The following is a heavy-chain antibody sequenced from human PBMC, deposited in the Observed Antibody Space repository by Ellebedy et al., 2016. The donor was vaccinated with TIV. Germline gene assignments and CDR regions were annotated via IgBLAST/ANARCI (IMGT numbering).Heavy chain of an antibody. CDR2: ITWDGGNT. V-gene: IGHV3-43*01. D-gene: IGHD3-22*01. CDR3: AKDDYDTTGYYYAY. Sequence: GGSLRLSCTASGFTFRDSTMHWVRQAPGKGLEWVSLITWDGGNTDYADSVKGRFTISRDNRKNSLYLQMNNLRTEDTALYYCAKDDYDTTGYYYAYWGQGALVTVSS. CDR1: GFTFRDST. J-gene: IGHJ4*02.